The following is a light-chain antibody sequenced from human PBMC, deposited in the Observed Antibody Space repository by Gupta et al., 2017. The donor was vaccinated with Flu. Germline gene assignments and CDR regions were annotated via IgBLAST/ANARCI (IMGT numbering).Light chain of an antibody. Sequence: GTLSLSPGERATLSCRASQSVTSSYLAWYQQKPGQAPRLLIYGASSRTTGIPGRFSGSGSGTDFTLTISRLEPEDFAVYYCQQDGSSPLTFGGGTKVEIK. V-gene: IGKV3-20*01. CDR2: GAS. J-gene: IGKJ4*01. CDR1: QSVTSSY. CDR3: QQDGSSPLT.